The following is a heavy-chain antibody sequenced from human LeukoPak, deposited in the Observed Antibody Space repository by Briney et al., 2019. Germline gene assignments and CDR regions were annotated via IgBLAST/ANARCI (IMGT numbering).Heavy chain of an antibody. J-gene: IGHJ4*02. CDR1: GGSISSINW. D-gene: IGHD6-13*01. CDR3: ARHRQGGIYSSSWYGFDY. V-gene: IGHV4-4*02. CDR2: IYHNGST. Sequence: PSETLSLTCAVSGGSISSINWWSWVRQPPGKGLEWIGEIYHNGSTNYNPSLKSRVTISVDESKNQFSLKLSSVTAADTAVYYCARHRQGGIYSSSWYGFDYWGQGTLVTVSS.